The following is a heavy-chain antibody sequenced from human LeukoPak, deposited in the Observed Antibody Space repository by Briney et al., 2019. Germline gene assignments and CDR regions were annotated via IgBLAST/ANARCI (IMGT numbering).Heavy chain of an antibody. V-gene: IGHV3-48*01. CDR1: GFSFSSFS. D-gene: IGHD3-10*01. CDR2: ISSSSGTI. Sequence: GGSLRLSCAASGFSFSSFSMNWVGQAPGKGLQWLSYISSSSGTIYYADSVKGRLTISRDNVKNSVYLQMNSLRAEDTAVYYCARLSGSFRLDYWGQGTLITVSS. CDR3: ARLSGSFRLDY. J-gene: IGHJ4*02.